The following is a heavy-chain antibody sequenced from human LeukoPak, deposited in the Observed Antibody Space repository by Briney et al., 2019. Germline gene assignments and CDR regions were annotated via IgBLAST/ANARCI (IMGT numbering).Heavy chain of an antibody. CDR3: ARSRDGYNYVIPY. Sequence: SETLSLTCTVSGGSVSSGSYYWSWIRQPPGKGLEWIGYISYSGNTNYNPSLKSRVTISVDTSKTQFSLKLSSVTAADTAVYYCARSRDGYNYVIPYWGQGTLVTVSS. CDR2: ISYSGNT. J-gene: IGHJ4*02. CDR1: GGSVSSGSYY. V-gene: IGHV4-61*01. D-gene: IGHD5-24*01.